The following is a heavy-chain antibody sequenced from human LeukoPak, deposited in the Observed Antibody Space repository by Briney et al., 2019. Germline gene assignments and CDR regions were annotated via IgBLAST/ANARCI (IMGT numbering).Heavy chain of an antibody. Sequence: GSSVKVSCKASGGTFSSYAINWVRQATGQGLEWMGWMNPNSGNTGYAQKFQGRVTMTRNTSISTAYMELSSLRSEDTAVYYCARDGIAAAGLYWGQGTLVTVSS. V-gene: IGHV1-8*02. CDR1: GGTFSSYA. CDR3: ARDGIAAAGLY. D-gene: IGHD6-13*01. J-gene: IGHJ4*02. CDR2: MNPNSGNT.